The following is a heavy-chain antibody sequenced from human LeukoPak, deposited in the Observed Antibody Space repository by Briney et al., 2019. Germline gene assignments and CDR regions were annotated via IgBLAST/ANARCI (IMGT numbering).Heavy chain of an antibody. D-gene: IGHD6-13*01. CDR2: IIPIFGTA. CDR3: ARQAGPTRAFDI. Sequence: GASMKVSCKASGGTFSSYAISWVRQAPGQGLEWMGGIIPIFGTANYAQKFQGRVTITADESTSTAYMELSSLRSEDTAVYYCARQAGPTRAFDIWGQGTMVTVSS. V-gene: IGHV1-69*13. CDR1: GGTFSSYA. J-gene: IGHJ3*02.